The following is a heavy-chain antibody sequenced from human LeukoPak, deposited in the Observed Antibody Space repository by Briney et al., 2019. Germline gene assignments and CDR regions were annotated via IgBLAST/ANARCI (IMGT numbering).Heavy chain of an antibody. V-gene: IGHV4-31*03. Sequence: SETLSLTCTVSGGSISSCGYYWSWIRPHPGMGLVWIGYIYYSGSTYYSPSLKSRVTISVDTSKNQFSLKLSSVTAADTAVYYWARDLGGYSYFDYWGQGTLVTVSS. CDR3: ARDLGGYSYFDY. CDR2: IYYSGST. J-gene: IGHJ4*02. D-gene: IGHD5-18*01. CDR1: GGSISSCGYY.